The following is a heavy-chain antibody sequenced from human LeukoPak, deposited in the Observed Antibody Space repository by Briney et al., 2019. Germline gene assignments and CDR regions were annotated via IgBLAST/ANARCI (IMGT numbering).Heavy chain of an antibody. CDR2: INPNSGGT. D-gene: IGHD6-13*01. CDR3: ARVFGSAAADALKNWFDP. Sequence: ASVKVSCKASGYTFTGYYMHWVRQAPGQGLEWMGWINPNSGGTNYAQKCQGRVTMTRDTSISPAYMELSRLRSDDTAVYYCARVFGSAAADALKNWFDPWGQGTLVTVSS. V-gene: IGHV1-2*02. CDR1: GYTFTGYY. J-gene: IGHJ5*02.